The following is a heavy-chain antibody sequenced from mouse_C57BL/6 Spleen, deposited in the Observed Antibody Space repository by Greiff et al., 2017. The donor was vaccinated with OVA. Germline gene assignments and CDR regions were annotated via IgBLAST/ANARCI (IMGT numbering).Heavy chain of an antibody. V-gene: IGHV5-9*04. J-gene: IGHJ4*01. CDR3: ARRGSTTVVAQRYYAMDY. Sequence: GQRVESGGGLVKPGGSLKLSCAASGFTFSSYTMSWVRQTPEKRLEWVATISGGGGNTYYPDSVKGRFTISRDNAKNTLYLQMSSLRSEDTALYYCARRGSTTVVAQRYYAMDYWGQGTSVTVSS. CDR1: GFTFSSYT. CDR2: ISGGGGNT. D-gene: IGHD1-1*01.